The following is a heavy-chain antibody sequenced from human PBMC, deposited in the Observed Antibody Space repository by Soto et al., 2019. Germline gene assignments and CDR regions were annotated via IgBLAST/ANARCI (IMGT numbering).Heavy chain of an antibody. Sequence: SETLALTCTVSGGSMRNYFWTWIRQPPGKGLEWIGYIHYSGTTSFFPSYNPSLRSRVTISEDTSKNQFSLKLLSVTTADTAVYFCAAGEASSRNLAPYYLDFWGQGTLVNVSS. D-gene: IGHD6-13*01. CDR2: IHYSGTT. J-gene: IGHJ4*02. CDR3: AAGEASSRNLAPYYLDF. CDR1: GGSMRNYF. V-gene: IGHV4-59*01.